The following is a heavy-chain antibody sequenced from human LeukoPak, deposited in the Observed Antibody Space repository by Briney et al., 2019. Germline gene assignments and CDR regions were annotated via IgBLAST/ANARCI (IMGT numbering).Heavy chain of an antibody. Sequence: GGSLRLSCAASGFTFSSYWMSWVRQAPGKGLEWVANIKQDGSEKYYVDSVKGRFTISRDNAKNSLYLQMNSLRAEDTAVYYCARRRYSGSSQHFDYWGQGTLVTVYS. J-gene: IGHJ4*02. CDR2: IKQDGSEK. V-gene: IGHV3-7*01. CDR3: ARRRYSGSSQHFDY. D-gene: IGHD1-26*01. CDR1: GFTFSSYW.